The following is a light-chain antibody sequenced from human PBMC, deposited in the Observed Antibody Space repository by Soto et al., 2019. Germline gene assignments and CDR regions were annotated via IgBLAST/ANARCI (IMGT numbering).Light chain of an antibody. CDR2: EAS. Sequence: DIQMTQSPSSLSAFVGDRVTITCRASQSITTYLNWYQQKPGKAPNLLIYEASNLQNGVPSRFSSSGSGTDFTLTISSLQPEDFATYYCQESNTIPLTFGGGTKVEIK. V-gene: IGKV1-39*01. J-gene: IGKJ4*01. CDR3: QESNTIPLT. CDR1: QSITTY.